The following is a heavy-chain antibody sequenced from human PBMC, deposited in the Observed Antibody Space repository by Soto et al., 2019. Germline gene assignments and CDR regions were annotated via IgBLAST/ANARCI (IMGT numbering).Heavy chain of an antibody. V-gene: IGHV1-18*01. CDR1: GYTFTSYG. D-gene: IGHD2-21*01. CDR3: ARVSCRGGDCYSPYFQH. J-gene: IGHJ1*01. Sequence: GASGKVACKASGYTFTSYGISWVRQAPGQGLEWMGWISAYNGNTNYAQKLQGRVTMTTDTSTSTAYMELRSLRSDDTAVYYCARVSCRGGDCYSPYFQHWGQGTLVTVS. CDR2: ISAYNGNT.